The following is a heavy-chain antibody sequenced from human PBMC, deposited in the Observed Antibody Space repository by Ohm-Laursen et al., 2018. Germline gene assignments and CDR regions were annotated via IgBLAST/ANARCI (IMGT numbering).Heavy chain of an antibody. CDR3: ARSITMIVVAD. V-gene: IGHV4-34*01. Sequence: SETLSLTCVVYGGSFSGYYWSWIRQPPGKGLEWIGSIYYSGSTYYNPSLKSRVTISVDTSKNQFSLKLSSVTAADTAVYYCARSITMIVVADWGQGTLVTVSS. D-gene: IGHD3-22*01. J-gene: IGHJ4*02. CDR2: IYYSGST. CDR1: GGSFSGYY.